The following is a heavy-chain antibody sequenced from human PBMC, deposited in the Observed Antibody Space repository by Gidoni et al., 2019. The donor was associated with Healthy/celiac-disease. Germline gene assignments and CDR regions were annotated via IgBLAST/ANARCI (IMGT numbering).Heavy chain of an antibody. D-gene: IGHD2-2*01. CDR3: ASALGYCSSTSCYPFDY. Sequence: QLQLQESGPGLVKPSETLSLPCTVSGGSISSSSYYWGWIRQPPGKGLEWIGSIYYSGSTYYNPSLKSRVTISVDTSKNQFSLKLSSVTAADTAVYYCASALGYCSSTSCYPFDYWGQGTLVTVSS. V-gene: IGHV4-39*01. CDR1: GGSISSSSYY. J-gene: IGHJ4*02. CDR2: IYYSGST.